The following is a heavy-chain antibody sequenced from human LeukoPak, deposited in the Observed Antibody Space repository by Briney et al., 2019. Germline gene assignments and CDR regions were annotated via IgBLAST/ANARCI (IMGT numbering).Heavy chain of an antibody. CDR3: ATAAGTITHNYFGY. D-gene: IGHD6-13*01. CDR2: INSDGSST. CDR1: GFTFSNYW. V-gene: IGHV3-74*01. J-gene: IGHJ4*02. Sequence: PGGSLRLSCAASGFTFSNYWMHWVRQAPGKGLVWVSRINSDGSSTSYADSVKGRFTISRDNAKNTLYLQMNSLRAEDTAVYYCATAAGTITHNYFGYWGQGTLVTVSS.